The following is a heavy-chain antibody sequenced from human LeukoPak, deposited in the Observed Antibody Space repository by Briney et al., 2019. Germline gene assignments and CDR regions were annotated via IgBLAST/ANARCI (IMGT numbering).Heavy chain of an antibody. Sequence: PGSALRLSRAASGFTFSIYAMRWARQAPGKGVDWVAVISYDGSNKKYADSVKGRFTISRDNSKNTLYLQMNSLRAEDTAVYYCARAAGRTVTGLDDDCWGQGTLVTVSS. D-gene: IGHD4-17*01. V-gene: IGHV3-30*04. J-gene: IGHJ4*02. CDR3: ARAAGRTVTGLDDDC. CDR1: GFTFSIYA. CDR2: ISYDGSNK.